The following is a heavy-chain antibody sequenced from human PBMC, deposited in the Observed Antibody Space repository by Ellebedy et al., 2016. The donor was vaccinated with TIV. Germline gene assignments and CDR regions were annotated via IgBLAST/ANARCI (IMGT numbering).Heavy chain of an antibody. CDR3: SKGPTSMIMRGWFDP. J-gene: IGHJ5*02. CDR2: ISGSRSYI. D-gene: IGHD5-18*01. V-gene: IGHV3-21*04. CDR1: GFTFSTYS. Sequence: GESLKISCAASGFTFSTYSMNWVRQAPGKGLEWVSSISGSRSYIYYADSVKGRFTISRDNAKNCLYLQMNSLRAEDTALYYCSKGPTSMIMRGWFDPWGQGTLVTVSS.